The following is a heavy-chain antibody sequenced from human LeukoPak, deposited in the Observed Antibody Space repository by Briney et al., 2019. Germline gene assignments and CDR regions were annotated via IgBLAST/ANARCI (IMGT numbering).Heavy chain of an antibody. J-gene: IGHJ6*03. CDR2: ISGSGSTI. CDR3: ARNGGEQWLSYYYYMDV. D-gene: IGHD6-19*01. Sequence: GGSLRLSCAASGFTFSSYEMNWVRQAPGKGLEWVSYISGSGSTIYYADSVKGRFTISRDNAKNSLYLQMNSLRADDTAVYYCARNGGEQWLSYYYYMDVWGKGTTVTISS. V-gene: IGHV3-48*03. CDR1: GFTFSSYE.